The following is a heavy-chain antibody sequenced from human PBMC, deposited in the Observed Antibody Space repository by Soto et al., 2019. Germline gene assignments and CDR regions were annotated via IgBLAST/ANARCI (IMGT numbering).Heavy chain of an antibody. CDR3: ARESYSSFPY. CDR2: INQDGSGK. D-gene: IGHD4-4*01. V-gene: IGHV3-7*01. CDR1: GFSFSSYW. J-gene: IGHJ4*02. Sequence: ESGGGLVQPGESLRLSCAASGFSFSSYWMTWVRQAPGKGLEWVATINQDGSGKYYVDSAKGQFTISRDNAKNSLYLQMNSLRAEDTAVYYCARESYSSFPYWGRGALLTVSS.